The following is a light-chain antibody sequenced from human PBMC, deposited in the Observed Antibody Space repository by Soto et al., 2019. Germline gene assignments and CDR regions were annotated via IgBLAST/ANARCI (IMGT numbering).Light chain of an antibody. J-gene: IGKJ1*01. CDR1: QRVDGDS. CDR3: QQSKSYSEG. Sequence: VMSEAPATLSLSTEERLTLSCGASQRVDGDSVAWYQLKPGRAPRLVMYGASSRATGVPDRFSGSGTGTEFTLTISSLQADDCVTYYCQQSKSYSEGFGQRTKV. V-gene: IGKV3D-20*01. CDR2: GAS.